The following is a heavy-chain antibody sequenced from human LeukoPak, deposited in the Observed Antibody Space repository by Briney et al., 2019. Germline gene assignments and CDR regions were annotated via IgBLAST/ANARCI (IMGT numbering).Heavy chain of an antibody. CDR3: ARGHQPFTYYYGSGSTFDY. D-gene: IGHD3-10*01. V-gene: IGHV4-31*03. J-gene: IGHJ4*02. CDR2: VYHSGVT. Sequence: PSETLSLTCTVSGGSISGGGYYWSWIRQHPGKGLEWIGYVYHSGVTYYNPSLMSRVTISVDTSKNQFSLKLSSVTAADTAVYYCARGHQPFTYYYGSGSTFDYWGQGTLVTVSS. CDR1: GGSISGGGYY.